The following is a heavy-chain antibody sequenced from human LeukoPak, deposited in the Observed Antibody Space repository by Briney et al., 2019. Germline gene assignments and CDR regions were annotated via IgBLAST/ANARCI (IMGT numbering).Heavy chain of an antibody. Sequence: PSETLSLTCTVSGGSISSYYWSWIRQPPGKGLEWIGYIYYSGSTNYNPSLKSRVTISVDTSKNQFSLKLSSVTAADTAVYYCARGPRWFYFDYWGQGTLVTVSS. J-gene: IGHJ4*02. CDR2: IYYSGST. CDR3: ARGPRWFYFDY. CDR1: GGSISSYY. V-gene: IGHV4-59*08. D-gene: IGHD2-15*01.